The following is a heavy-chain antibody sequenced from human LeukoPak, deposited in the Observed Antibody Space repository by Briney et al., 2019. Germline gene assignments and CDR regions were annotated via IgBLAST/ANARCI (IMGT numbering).Heavy chain of an antibody. D-gene: IGHD3-3*01. J-gene: IGHJ2*01. CDR1: GGSISSYY. CDR2: IYYSGST. Sequence: SETLSLTCTVSGGSISSYYWSWIRQPPGKELEWIGYIYYSGSTNYNPSLKSRVTISVDTSKNQFSLKLSSVTAADTAVYYCARFPRTDFWSGYYPPDWYFDLWGRGTLVTVSS. CDR3: ARFPRTDFWSGYYPPDWYFDL. V-gene: IGHV4-59*01.